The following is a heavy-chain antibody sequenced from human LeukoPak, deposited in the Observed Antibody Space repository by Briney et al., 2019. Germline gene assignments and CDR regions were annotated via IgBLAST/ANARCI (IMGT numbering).Heavy chain of an antibody. CDR3: ARDNGGSYRPLAFDI. V-gene: IGHV3-48*04. J-gene: IGHJ3*02. CDR2: ISSSSSTI. Sequence: GGSLRLSCAASGFTFSSYSMNWVRQAPGKGLEWVSYISSSSSTIYYADSVKGRFAISRDNAKNSLYLQMNSLRAEDTAVYYCARDNGGSYRPLAFDIWGQGTMVTVSS. CDR1: GFTFSSYS. D-gene: IGHD1-26*01.